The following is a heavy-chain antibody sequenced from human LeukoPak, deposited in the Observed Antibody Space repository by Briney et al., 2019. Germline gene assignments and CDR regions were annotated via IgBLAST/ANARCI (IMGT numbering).Heavy chain of an antibody. Sequence: PSETLSLTCTVSGGSFSGYLWSWIRQSPGKGLEWIGEVNYNGENTNYNPSLKSRVTISVDTSKNQFSLKLSSVTAADTAVYYCARAKKRYFAWADYWGQGTLVTVSS. J-gene: IGHJ4*02. CDR1: GGSFSGYL. CDR3: ARAKKRYFAWADY. V-gene: IGHV4-34*01. CDR2: VNYNGENT. D-gene: IGHD3-9*01.